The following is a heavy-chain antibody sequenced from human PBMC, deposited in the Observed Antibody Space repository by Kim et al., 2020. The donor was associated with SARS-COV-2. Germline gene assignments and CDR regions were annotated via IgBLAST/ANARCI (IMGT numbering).Heavy chain of an antibody. CDR1: GFTFSSYG. Sequence: GGSLRLSCAASGFTFSSYGMHWVRQAPGKGLEWVAVIWYDGSNKYYADSVKGRFTISRDNSKNTLYLQMNSLRAEDTAVYYCAKDFPPGLYSSSWQQFHNWFDPWGQGTLVTVSS. V-gene: IGHV3-33*06. D-gene: IGHD6-13*01. CDR3: AKDFPPGLYSSSWQQFHNWFDP. J-gene: IGHJ5*02. CDR2: IWYDGSNK.